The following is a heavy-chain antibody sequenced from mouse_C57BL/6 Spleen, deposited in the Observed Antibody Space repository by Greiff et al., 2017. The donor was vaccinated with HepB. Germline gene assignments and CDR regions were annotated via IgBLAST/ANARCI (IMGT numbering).Heavy chain of an antibody. J-gene: IGHJ2*01. CDR3: ARKSNWSFDY. CDR2: IYPGSGST. D-gene: IGHD4-1*02. CDR1: GYTFTSYW. V-gene: IGHV1-55*01. Sequence: VQLQQPGAELVKPGASVKMSCKASGYTFTSYWITWVKQRPGQGLEWIGDIYPGSGSTNYNEKFKSKATLTVETSSSTAYMQLSSLTSEDSAVYYCARKSNWSFDYWGQGTTLTVSS.